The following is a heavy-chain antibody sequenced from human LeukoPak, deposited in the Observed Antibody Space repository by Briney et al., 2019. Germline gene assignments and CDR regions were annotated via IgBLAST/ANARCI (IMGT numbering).Heavy chain of an antibody. V-gene: IGHV3-66*01. D-gene: IGHD3-22*01. CDR3: AGPTSVYYYDSSGYYSGAFDI. J-gene: IGHJ3*02. CDR2: IYSGGST. Sequence: PGGALRLSCAASGFTFSTYGMSWVRQAPGKGLEWVSVIYSGGSTYYADSVKGRFTISRDNSKNTLYLQMNSLRAEDTAVYYCAGPTSVYYYDSSGYYSGAFDIWGQGTMVTVSS. CDR1: GFTFSTYG.